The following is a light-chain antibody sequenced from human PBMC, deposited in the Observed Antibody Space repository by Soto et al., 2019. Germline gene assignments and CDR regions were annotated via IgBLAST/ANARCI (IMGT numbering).Light chain of an antibody. CDR2: KAS. V-gene: IGKV1-5*03. CDR3: QQYNGDST. Sequence: DIQMTQSPSTLSASVGDRVTITCRASQSVSSWLAWYQQKPGKAPKLLIYKASNLESGVPSRFSGSGSGTEFTLTISSLQPDDFATYYCQQYNGDSTFGRGTMVEIK. CDR1: QSVSSW. J-gene: IGKJ4*01.